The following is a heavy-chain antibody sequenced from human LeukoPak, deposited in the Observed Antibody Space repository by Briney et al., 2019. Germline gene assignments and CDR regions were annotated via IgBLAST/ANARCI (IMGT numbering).Heavy chain of an antibody. J-gene: IGHJ3*02. Sequence: PGESLKISCKGSGYSFTSYWIGWVRQMPGKGLEWMAIMFPRGSEAIYSPSFQGQVTISADESISTAYLQWSSLRTADTAMYYCARHLAITSAQVRAFDIWGQGTVVSVSS. CDR3: ARHLAITSAQVRAFDI. D-gene: IGHD5-12*01. CDR1: GYSFTSYW. V-gene: IGHV5-51*01. CDR2: MFPRGSEA.